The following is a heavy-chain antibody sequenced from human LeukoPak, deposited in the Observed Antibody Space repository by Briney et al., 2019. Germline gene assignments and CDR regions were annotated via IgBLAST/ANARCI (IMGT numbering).Heavy chain of an antibody. Sequence: GGSLRLSCAASGFTFSSYGMHWVRQAPGKGLEWVALIWYDGSNKYYADSVKGRFTISRDNSKNTLYLQMNSLRAEDTAVYYCARDYYDSSGYHREVDYWGQGTLVTVSS. J-gene: IGHJ4*02. CDR1: GFTFSSYG. CDR2: IWYDGSNK. CDR3: ARDYYDSSGYHREVDY. V-gene: IGHV3-33*08. D-gene: IGHD3-22*01.